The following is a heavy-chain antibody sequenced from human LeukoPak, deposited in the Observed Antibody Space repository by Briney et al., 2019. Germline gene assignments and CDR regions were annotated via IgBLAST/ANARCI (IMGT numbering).Heavy chain of an antibody. CDR1: GGTISSYY. CDR3: ASETAGNGYYYYYGMDV. CDR2: IYYSGST. V-gene: IGHV4-59*01. D-gene: IGHD6-13*01. Sequence: SETLSLTCIVCGGTISSYYWSWIRQPPGKGLEWIGYIYYSGSTNYNPSLKSRVTISVDKPKNQFSLYLSSVTAADTALYYCASETAGNGYYYYYGMDVWGQGTTVTVSS. J-gene: IGHJ6*02.